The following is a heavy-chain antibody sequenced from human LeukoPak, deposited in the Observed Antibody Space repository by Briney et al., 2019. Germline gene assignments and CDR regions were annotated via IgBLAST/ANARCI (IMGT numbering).Heavy chain of an antibody. CDR1: GNTFTGNY. CDR2: INPNSGGT. Sequence: ASVKVSCKASGNTFTGNYMHWGRQGPGQGLEWVGWINPNSGGTNYAQKFQGRVTMTRDTSISSAYMELSRLRSDDTAVYYCARRPQYCRGGACYDWGQGTLVTVSS. CDR3: ARRPQYCRGGACYD. J-gene: IGHJ4*02. V-gene: IGHV1-2*02. D-gene: IGHD2-15*01.